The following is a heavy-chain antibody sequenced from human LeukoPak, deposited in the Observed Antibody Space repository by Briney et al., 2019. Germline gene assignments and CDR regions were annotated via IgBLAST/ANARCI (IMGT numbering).Heavy chain of an antibody. V-gene: IGHV4-39*02. Sequence: PSETLSLTCTVSGGSISSSSYYWGWIRQPPGKGLEWIGSIYYSGSTYYNPSLKSRVTISVDTSKNQFSLKLNSVTAADTAVYYCARDFRLDYFDSWGQGNLVTVSS. CDR2: IYYSGST. J-gene: IGHJ4*02. CDR3: ARDFRLDYFDS. CDR1: GGSISSSSYY.